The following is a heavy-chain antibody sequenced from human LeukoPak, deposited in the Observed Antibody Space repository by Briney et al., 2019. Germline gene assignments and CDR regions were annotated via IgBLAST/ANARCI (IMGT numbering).Heavy chain of an antibody. Sequence: SETLSLTCNVSGGSISGYHWSWIRQPPGKGLEWLGYIYYSGSSNYNPSLKSRVTMSADTSKNQFSLKLSSVTAADTAVYYCARGRDAFDIWGQGTMVTVSS. J-gene: IGHJ3*02. V-gene: IGHV4-59*01. CDR1: GGSISGYH. CDR2: IYYSGSS. CDR3: ARGRDAFDI.